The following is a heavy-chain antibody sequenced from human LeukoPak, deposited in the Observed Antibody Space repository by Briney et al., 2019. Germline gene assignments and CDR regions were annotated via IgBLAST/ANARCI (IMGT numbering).Heavy chain of an antibody. D-gene: IGHD6-13*01. J-gene: IGHJ4*02. CDR3: AKDHGSSDWYYFDY. V-gene: IGHV3-30*02. CDR2: IHYDGSNN. CDR1: GLTFSSYA. Sequence: GGSLRLSCAASGLTFSSYAMHWVRQAPGKGLEWVAFIHYDGSNNYYADSVKGRFTISRDNSKNTLYLQMNTLRADDTAVYYCAKDHGSSDWYYFDYWGQGTLVTVSS.